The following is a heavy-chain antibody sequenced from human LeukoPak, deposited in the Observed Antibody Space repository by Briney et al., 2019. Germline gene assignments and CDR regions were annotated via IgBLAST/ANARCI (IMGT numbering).Heavy chain of an antibody. J-gene: IGHJ4*02. CDR1: GFTFSSYS. CDR2: ISSSSSYI. CDR3: AKATGTGPGSPGDY. D-gene: IGHD1-1*01. Sequence: GGSLRLSCAASGFTFSSYSMNWVRQAPGKGLEWVSSISSSSSYIYYADSVKGRFTISRDNAKNSLYLQMNSLRAEDTAVYYCAKATGTGPGSPGDYWGQGTLVTVSS. V-gene: IGHV3-21*01.